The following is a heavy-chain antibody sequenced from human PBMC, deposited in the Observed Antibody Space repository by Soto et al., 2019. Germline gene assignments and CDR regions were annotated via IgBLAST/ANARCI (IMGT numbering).Heavy chain of an antibody. J-gene: IGHJ5*02. CDR1: GASIAGYY. CDR3: DRDGTKNLRDWFDP. V-gene: IGHV4-4*07. Sequence: SETLSLTCNVSGASIAGYYWSWIRQPPGKGLEWIGRIYATGSTDYNPSLKSRLTMSVDMSKKQFSLTLRSVTAADTAMYYCDRDGTKNLRDWFDPWGQGILVTVSS. CDR2: IYATGST. D-gene: IGHD1-1*01.